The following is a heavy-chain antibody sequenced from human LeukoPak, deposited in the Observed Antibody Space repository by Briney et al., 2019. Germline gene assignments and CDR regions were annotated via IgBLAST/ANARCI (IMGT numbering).Heavy chain of an antibody. D-gene: IGHD3-22*01. CDR1: GGSISSGGYS. CDR3: ARGPHTYYYDSSGPSPLRRGQYFQH. Sequence: PSETLSLTCAVSGGSISSGGYSWSWIRQPPGTGLEWIGYIYHSGSTYYNPSLKSRVTISVDTSKNQFSLKLSSVTAADTAVYYCARGPHTYYYDSSGPSPLRRGQYFQHWGQGTLVTVSS. V-gene: IGHV4-30-2*01. CDR2: IYHSGST. J-gene: IGHJ1*01.